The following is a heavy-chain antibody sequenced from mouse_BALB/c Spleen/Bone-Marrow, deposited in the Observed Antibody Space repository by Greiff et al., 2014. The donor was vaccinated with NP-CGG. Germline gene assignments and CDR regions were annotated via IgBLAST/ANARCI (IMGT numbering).Heavy chain of an antibody. CDR2: ISSGGGNT. V-gene: IGHV5-9*03. Sequence: ESGGGLVKPGGSLKLSCAASGFTFSSYTMSWVRQTPEKRLEWVATISSGGGNTYYPDSVKGRFTISRDNAKNNLYLQMSSLRSEDTALYYCARYGSGTFAYWGQGTLVTVSA. CDR3: ARYGSGTFAY. CDR1: GFTFSSYT. J-gene: IGHJ3*01. D-gene: IGHD3-1*01.